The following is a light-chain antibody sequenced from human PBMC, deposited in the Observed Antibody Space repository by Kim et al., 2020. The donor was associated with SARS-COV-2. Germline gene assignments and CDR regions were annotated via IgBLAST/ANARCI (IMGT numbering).Light chain of an antibody. CDR3: SSYTSSSTWV. J-gene: IGLJ3*02. V-gene: IGLV2-14*03. Sequence: QSITIACTGTSSDVGGYNFVSWYQHHPGKAPKFMIYDVSKRPSGVSNRVSGSKSGNTASLTISGLQAEDEADYYCSSYTSSSTWVFGGGTKLTVL. CDR1: SSDVGGYNF. CDR2: DVS.